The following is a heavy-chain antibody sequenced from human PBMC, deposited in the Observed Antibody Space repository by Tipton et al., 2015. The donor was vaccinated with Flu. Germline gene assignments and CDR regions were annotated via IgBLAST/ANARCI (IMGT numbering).Heavy chain of an antibody. CDR1: GITFSDYA. V-gene: IGHV3-21*01. D-gene: IGHD4-23*01. Sequence: SLRLSCVASGITFSDYAMSWVRQAPGKGLEWVSSIGTTSSYVYYADSVKGRFTISRDNAKNSLYLEMNSLRAEDTAVYYCARATTVETRRPFGLWGQGTLVAVSS. CDR3: ARATTVETRRPFGL. J-gene: IGHJ4*02. CDR2: IGTTSSYV.